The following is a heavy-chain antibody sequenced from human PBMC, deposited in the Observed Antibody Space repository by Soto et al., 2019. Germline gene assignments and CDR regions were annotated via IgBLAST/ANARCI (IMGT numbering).Heavy chain of an antibody. J-gene: IGHJ4*02. V-gene: IGHV3-64D*06. D-gene: IGHD6-19*01. CDR2: ISSYGADT. CDR1: GFTFNSYD. Sequence: GGSLRLSCSASGFTFNSYDMHWVRQAPGKGLEFVSAISSYGADTYYADSVKGRFAISRDNSKNTLYLQMSSLRAEDTALYYCVKEGYMRSDWYGQFDYWGQGALVTVS. CDR3: VKEGYMRSDWYGQFDY.